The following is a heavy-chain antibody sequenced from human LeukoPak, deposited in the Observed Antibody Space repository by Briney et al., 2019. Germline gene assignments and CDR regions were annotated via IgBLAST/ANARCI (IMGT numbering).Heavy chain of an antibody. CDR3: SREGVGATDDAFDI. J-gene: IGHJ3*02. CDR2: ITRGRNYI. V-gene: IGHV3-21*01. D-gene: IGHD1-26*01. CDR1: GFTFSRYA. Sequence: GGSLRLSCAASGFTFSRYAMNCVRQAPGKGLEWVSSITRGRNYIYYADSVKGRFSISRDNAKKSLYPQMNSLRAEDTAVYYCSREGVGATDDAFDIWGQGTMVSVSS.